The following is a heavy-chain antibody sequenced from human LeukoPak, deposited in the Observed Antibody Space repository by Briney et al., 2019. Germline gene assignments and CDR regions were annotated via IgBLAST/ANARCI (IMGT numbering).Heavy chain of an antibody. CDR2: IYHSETT. V-gene: IGHV4-39*01. CDR1: GGSISSSSDY. Sequence: SETLSLTCSVSGGSISSSSDYWGWVRQPPGKGLEWIGSIYHSETTYYNPSLKSRVIISVDTSKNQFSLKLSSVTAADTAVYYCARSHSGSYYPFDYWGQGTLVTVSS. D-gene: IGHD1-26*01. J-gene: IGHJ4*02. CDR3: ARSHSGSYYPFDY.